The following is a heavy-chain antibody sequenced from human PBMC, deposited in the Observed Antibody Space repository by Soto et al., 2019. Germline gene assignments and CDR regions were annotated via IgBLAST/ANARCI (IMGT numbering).Heavy chain of an antibody. V-gene: IGHV1-18*01. J-gene: IGHJ4*02. CDR3: ARDVGAEYCRSPSCDGNLDK. D-gene: IGHD2-2*01. CDR1: GYIFTMYG. CDR2: ISAFNGDT. Sequence: QVQLVQSGAEVKKPGAAVKVSCLASGYIFTMYGISWVRQAPGQGPEWMGWISAFNGDTNYAQTLQGRVTMTRDTSTNTACMELRSLTSDVTAVSYCARDVGAEYCRSPSCDGNLDKWGQGALVTVSS.